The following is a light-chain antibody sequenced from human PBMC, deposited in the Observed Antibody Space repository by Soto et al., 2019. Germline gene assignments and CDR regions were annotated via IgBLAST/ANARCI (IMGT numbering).Light chain of an antibody. CDR1: QSVSSN. CDR2: GAS. Sequence: EIVMTQSPATLSVSPGERATLSCGASQSVSSNLAWYQQKPGQAPRLLISGASTGTTGIPARFSGSGSGTEFTLTFSSLQSEDFSVYYCPQYNIWPYPFGQGTKLEIK. V-gene: IGKV3-15*01. CDR3: PQYNIWPYP. J-gene: IGKJ2*01.